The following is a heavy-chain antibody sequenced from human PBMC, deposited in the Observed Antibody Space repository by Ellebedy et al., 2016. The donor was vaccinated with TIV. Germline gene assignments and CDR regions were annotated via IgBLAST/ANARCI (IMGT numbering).Heavy chain of an antibody. CDR2: ISSDGSNK. CDR1: GFTFSTYD. CDR3: AKDVTGSTH. V-gene: IGHV3-30*18. D-gene: IGHD1-7*01. J-gene: IGHJ1*01. Sequence: GGSLRLXXAASGFTFSTYDVHWVRQAPGEGLEWLAVISSDGSNKYYAESVMGRFTISRDNSKNTLYLQMNSLRAEDTAVYYCAKDVTGSTHWGQGTLVTVSS.